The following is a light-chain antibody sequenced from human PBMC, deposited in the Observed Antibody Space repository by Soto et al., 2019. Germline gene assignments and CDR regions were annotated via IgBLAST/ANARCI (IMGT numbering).Light chain of an antibody. CDR2: GAS. Sequence: EIVMTQSPATLSVSPGERATLSCSASQSVSSNLAWYQQKPGQAPRLLIYGASTRATGIPARFSGSGSGTEFTLTISSLQSEDFAVYYCQQYNNWPPRSTFGQGTKLEIK. J-gene: IGKJ2*01. CDR1: QSVSSN. V-gene: IGKV3-15*01. CDR3: QQYNNWPPRST.